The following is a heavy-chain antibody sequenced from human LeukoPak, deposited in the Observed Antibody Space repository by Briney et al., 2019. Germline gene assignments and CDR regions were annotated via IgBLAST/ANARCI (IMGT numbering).Heavy chain of an antibody. V-gene: IGHV1-18*01. J-gene: IGHJ4*02. D-gene: IGHD3-10*01. CDR3: ARVGNYYGSGSYFY. CDR2: ISAYNGNT. Sequence: RASVKVSCKASGYTFTSYGISWVRQAPGQGLEWMGWISAYNGNTNYAQKLQGRVTMTTDTSTSTAYMELRSLRSDDTAVYYCARVGNYYGSGSYFYWGQGTLVTVSS. CDR1: GYTFTSYG.